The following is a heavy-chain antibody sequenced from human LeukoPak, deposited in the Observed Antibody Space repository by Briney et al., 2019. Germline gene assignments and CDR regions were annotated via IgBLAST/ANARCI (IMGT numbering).Heavy chain of an antibody. D-gene: IGHD6-13*01. CDR1: GFTFSNYA. Sequence: GGSLRLSCAASGFTFSNYAMHWVRQAPGKGLEWVAVISYDGSNKYYADSVKGRFTISRDNSKNTLYLQMNSLRAEDTAVYYCARGAAGAFDYWGQGTLVTVSS. CDR3: ARGAAGAFDY. V-gene: IGHV3-30-3*01. J-gene: IGHJ4*02. CDR2: ISYDGSNK.